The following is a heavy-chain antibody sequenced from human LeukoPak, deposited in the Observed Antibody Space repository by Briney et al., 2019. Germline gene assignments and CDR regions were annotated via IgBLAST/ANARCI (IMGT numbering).Heavy chain of an antibody. J-gene: IGHJ4*02. CDR1: GFTFSSYG. CDR3: AKDQYDFWSGYAGHFDY. CDR2: IRYDGSNK. D-gene: IGHD3-3*01. Sequence: GGSLRLSCAASGFTFSSYGMHWVRQAPGKGLEGVAFIRYDGSNKYYADSVKGRFTISRDNSKNTLYLQMNSLRAEDTAVYYCAKDQYDFWSGYAGHFDYWGQGTLVTVSS. V-gene: IGHV3-30*02.